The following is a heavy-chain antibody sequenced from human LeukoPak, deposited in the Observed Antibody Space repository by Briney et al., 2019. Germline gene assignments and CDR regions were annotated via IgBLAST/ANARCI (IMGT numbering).Heavy chain of an antibody. D-gene: IGHD5-24*01. CDR3: ASDPPLVNGYNF. V-gene: IGHV3-21*01. Sequence: GGSLRLSCVASGFTFSSYSMNWVRQAPGKGLEWVSSITSSGAYIYYADSVKGRFIISRDNAKNSLYLQMDSLRAEDTAVYYCASDPPLVNGYNFWGQGTLVTVSS. CDR2: ITSSGAYI. J-gene: IGHJ4*02. CDR1: GFTFSSYS.